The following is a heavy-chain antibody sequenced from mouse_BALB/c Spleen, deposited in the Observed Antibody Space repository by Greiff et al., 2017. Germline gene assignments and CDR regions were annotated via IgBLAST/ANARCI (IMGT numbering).Heavy chain of an antibody. J-gene: IGHJ4*01. CDR3: ARGGYDAMDY. CDR2: IDPYNGGT. CDR1: GYSFTGYN. Sequence: VQLKESGPELGKPGASVKISCKASGYSFTGYNMYWVKQSHRKSLEWIGYIDPYNGGTSYNQKSKGKATLTVDKSSSTAYMHLNSLTSEDSAIYYCARGGYDAMDYWGQGTSVTVSS. V-gene: IGHV1S135*01. D-gene: IGHD2-10*02.